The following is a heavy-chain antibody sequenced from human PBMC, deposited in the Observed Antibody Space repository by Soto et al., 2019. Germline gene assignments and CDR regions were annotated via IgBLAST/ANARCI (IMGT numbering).Heavy chain of an antibody. D-gene: IGHD1-26*01. V-gene: IGHV4-31*03. CDR3: AGGVIRGWENGGYYYGMDV. CDR1: GGSISSGGYY. J-gene: IGHJ6*02. Sequence: SETLSLTCTVSGGSISSGGYYWSWIRQHPGKGLEWIGYIYYSGSTYYNPSLKSRVTISVDTSKNQFSLKLSSVTAADTAVYYCAGGVIRGWENGGYYYGMDVWGQGTTVTVSS. CDR2: IYYSGST.